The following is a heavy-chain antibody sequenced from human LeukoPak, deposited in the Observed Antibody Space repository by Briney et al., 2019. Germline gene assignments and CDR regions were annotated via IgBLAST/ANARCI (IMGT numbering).Heavy chain of an antibody. CDR2: IRTKSEGTI. D-gene: IGHD6-19*01. Sequence: GGSLRLSCAASGFTFSNAWMSWVRQAPGKGPEWVGRIRTKSEGTIEYAAPVKGRFTISRDDSKDTLYLQMNNLESEYTAVYYCTIDSNSGWTGYWGQGTLVTVSS. J-gene: IGHJ4*02. CDR1: GFTFSNAW. CDR3: TIDSNSGWTGY. V-gene: IGHV3-15*01.